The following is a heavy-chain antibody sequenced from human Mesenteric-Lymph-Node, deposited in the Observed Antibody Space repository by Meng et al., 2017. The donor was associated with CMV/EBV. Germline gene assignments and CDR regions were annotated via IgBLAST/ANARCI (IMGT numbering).Heavy chain of an antibody. D-gene: IGHD2-2*01. Sequence: GESLKISCAASGFTFDDYDMSWVRQAPGKGLEWVSGINWNGGSTGYADSVKGRFTISRDNAKNSLYLQMNSLRAEDTALYYCARGRVVPAANTLFPPGDYYYGMDVWGQGTTVTVSS. J-gene: IGHJ6*02. CDR2: INWNGGST. CDR3: ARGRVVPAANTLFPPGDYYYGMDV. V-gene: IGHV3-20*04. CDR1: GFTFDDYD.